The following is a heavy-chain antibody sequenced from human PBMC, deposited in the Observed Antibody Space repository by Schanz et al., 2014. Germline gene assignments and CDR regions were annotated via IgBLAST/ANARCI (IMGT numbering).Heavy chain of an antibody. D-gene: IGHD6-19*01. J-gene: IGHJ5*02. CDR3: ARGHHPHGITVAARGFDP. CDR2: IYHTGST. CDR1: GGSISSSNYY. V-gene: IGHV4-39*07. Sequence: QLQLQESGPGLVKPSETLSLTCTVSGGSISSSNYYWSCIRQPPGKGLEWIGEIYHTGSTNYNPSLKSRVTISVDTSKNQFSLKLSSVTAADTAVYYCARGHHPHGITVAARGFDPWGQGTLVTVSS.